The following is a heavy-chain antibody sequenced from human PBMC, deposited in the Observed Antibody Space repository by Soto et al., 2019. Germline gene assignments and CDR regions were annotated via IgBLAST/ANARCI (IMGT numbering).Heavy chain of an antibody. D-gene: IGHD4-4*01. CDR2: ISYDGSNK. CDR1: GFTFSSYG. V-gene: IGHV3-30*03. J-gene: IGHJ4*02. CDR3: AREGSTVIRDGTSDY. Sequence: PWGSLRLSCAASGFTFSSYGMHWVRQAPGKGLEWVAVISYDGSNKYYADSVKGRFTISRDNSKNSLFLQMNSLRAEDTAVYYCAREGSTVIRDGTSDYWGQGILVTVSS.